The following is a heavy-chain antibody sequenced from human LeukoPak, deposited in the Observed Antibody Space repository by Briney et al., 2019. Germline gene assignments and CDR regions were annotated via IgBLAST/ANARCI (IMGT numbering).Heavy chain of an antibody. D-gene: IGHD3-3*01. CDR1: GGSFSGYY. Sequence: SSETLSLTCAVYGGSFSGYYWSWIRQPPGKGLEWIGEINHSGSTNYNPSLKSRVTISVDTSKNQFSLKLSSVTAADTAVYYCARVGEKVRYDFWSGYYTPDTKDYYYYMDVWGKGTTVTVSS. CDR3: ARVGEKVRYDFWSGYYTPDTKDYYYYMDV. CDR2: INHSGST. V-gene: IGHV4-34*01. J-gene: IGHJ6*03.